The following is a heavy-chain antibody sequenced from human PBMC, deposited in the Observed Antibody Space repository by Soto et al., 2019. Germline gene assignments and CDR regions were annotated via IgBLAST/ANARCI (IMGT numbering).Heavy chain of an antibody. V-gene: IGHV1-18*01. CDR1: GYTFTSYG. D-gene: IGHD2-15*01. CDR2: ISAYNGNT. J-gene: IGHJ4*02. CDR3: AIFADIGGTSKPCVY. Sequence: ASVKVSCKASGYTFTSYGISWVRQAPGQGLEWMGWISAYNGNTNYAQKLQGRVTMTTDTSTSTAYMELRSLRSDDTAVYYCAIFADIGGTSKPCVYLRQAILVSV.